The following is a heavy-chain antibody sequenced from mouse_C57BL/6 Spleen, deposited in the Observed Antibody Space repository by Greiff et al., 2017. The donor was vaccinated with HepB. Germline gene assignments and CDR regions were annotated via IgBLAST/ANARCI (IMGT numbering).Heavy chain of an antibody. Sequence: VQLQQSGAELVRPGTSVKVSCKASGYAFTNYLIEWVKQRPGQGLEWIGVINPGSGGTNYNEKFKGKATLTADKSSSTAYMQLSSLTSEDSAVYFCARCTTVVLDYWGQGTTLTVSS. D-gene: IGHD1-1*01. CDR3: ARCTTVVLDY. J-gene: IGHJ2*01. V-gene: IGHV1-54*01. CDR1: GYAFTNYL. CDR2: INPGSGGT.